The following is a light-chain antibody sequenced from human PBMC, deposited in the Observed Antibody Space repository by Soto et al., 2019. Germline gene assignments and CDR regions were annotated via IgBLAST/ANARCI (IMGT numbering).Light chain of an antibody. V-gene: IGLV1-44*01. CDR1: NSNIGSNT. CDR2: DNN. J-gene: IGLJ2*01. Sequence: QSALTQPPSASGAPGQRVTISCSGSNSNIGSNTVNWYQQLPGTAPKLLIYDNNKRPSGVPDRFSDSKSGTSASLAISGLQSEDEADYYCASWDDRLNGVVFGGGTKVTVL. CDR3: ASWDDRLNGVV.